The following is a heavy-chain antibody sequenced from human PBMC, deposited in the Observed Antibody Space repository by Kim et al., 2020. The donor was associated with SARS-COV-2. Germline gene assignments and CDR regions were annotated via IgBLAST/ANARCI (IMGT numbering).Heavy chain of an antibody. D-gene: IGHD6-19*01. CDR3: AREGAQWLAPGDY. Sequence: DPTLKRRVTISVDKTKNQFSLKLSSVSAADTAVYYCAREGAQWLAPGDYWGQGTLVTVSS. V-gene: IGHV4-4*02. J-gene: IGHJ4*02.